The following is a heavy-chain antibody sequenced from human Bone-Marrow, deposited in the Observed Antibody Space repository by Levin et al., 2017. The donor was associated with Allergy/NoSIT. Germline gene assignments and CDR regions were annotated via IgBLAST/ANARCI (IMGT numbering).Heavy chain of an antibody. V-gene: IGHV3-49*03. CDR2: IRTKAYGGTT. D-gene: IGHD2-15*01. CDR1: GFTFGDYS. J-gene: IGHJ4*02. Sequence: GGSLRLSCTTSGFTFGDYSLTWFRQAPGKALEWVGFIRTKAYGGTTHYAASVQGRFFISIDESTTIAYLQMNSLQSEGTAVYYCARARPSMGVVARGFDHWGQGTLVTVSS. CDR3: ARARPSMGVVARGFDH.